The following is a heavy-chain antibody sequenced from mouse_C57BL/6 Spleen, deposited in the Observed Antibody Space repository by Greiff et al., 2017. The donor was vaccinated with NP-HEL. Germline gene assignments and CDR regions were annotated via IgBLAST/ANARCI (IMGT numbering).Heavy chain of an antibody. CDR1: GYAFSSSW. V-gene: IGHV1-82*01. Sequence: VQLQESGPELVKPGASVKISCKASGYAFSSSWMNWVKQRPGKGLEWIGRIYPGDGDTNYNGKFKGKATLTADKSSSTAYMQPSSLTSEDSAVYFCAREVGRKDYFDYWGQGTTLTVSS. D-gene: IGHD4-1*01. CDR3: AREVGRKDYFDY. CDR2: IYPGDGDT. J-gene: IGHJ2*01.